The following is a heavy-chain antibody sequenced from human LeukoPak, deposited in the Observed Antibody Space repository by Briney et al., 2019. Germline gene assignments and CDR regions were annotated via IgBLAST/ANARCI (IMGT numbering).Heavy chain of an antibody. CDR2: TNTDGSST. D-gene: IGHD2-21*02. V-gene: IGHV3-74*01. CDR1: GFTFSNYW. Sequence: GGSPRLSCAASGFTFSNYWMHWVRLAPGKGLVWVSRTNTDGSSTTYADSVKGRFTISRDNAKNTLYLHMNSLRAEDTAVYYCARDLEACGGDCYAFDYWGQGTLVTVSS. CDR3: ARDLEACGGDCYAFDY. J-gene: IGHJ4*02.